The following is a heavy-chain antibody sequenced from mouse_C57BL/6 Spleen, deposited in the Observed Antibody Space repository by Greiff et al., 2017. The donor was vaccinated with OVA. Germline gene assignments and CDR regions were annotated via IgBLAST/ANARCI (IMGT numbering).Heavy chain of an antibody. D-gene: IGHD1-1*01. V-gene: IGHV1-69*01. CDR1: GYTFTSYW. CDR3: ARSHITTIVATDYAMDD. J-gene: IGHJ4*01. Sequence: QVQLQQPGAELVMPGASVKLSCKASGYTFTSYWMPWVKQRPGQGLEWIGEIDPSDSYTNYNQKFKGKSTLTVDKSSSTAYMQLSSLTSEDSAVYYCARSHITTIVATDYAMDDWGQGTSVTVSS. CDR2: IDPSDSYT.